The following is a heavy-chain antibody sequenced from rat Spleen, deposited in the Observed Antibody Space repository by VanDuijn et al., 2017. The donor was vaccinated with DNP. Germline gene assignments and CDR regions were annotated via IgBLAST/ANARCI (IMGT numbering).Heavy chain of an antibody. D-gene: IGHD1-12*02. J-gene: IGHJ2*01. CDR3: ARSDYSDGTFYYGYFDY. CDR1: GFSLTSNS. Sequence: QVQLKESGPGLVQPSQTLSLTCTVSGFSLTSNSVHWVRQPPGKGLEWVGAIWSGGSTDYNSTLKSRLSINRDTSDSQVFLKMNSLQTEDTAIYFCARSDYSDGTFYYGYFDYWGQGVMVTVSS. V-gene: IGHV2-1*01. CDR2: IWSGGST.